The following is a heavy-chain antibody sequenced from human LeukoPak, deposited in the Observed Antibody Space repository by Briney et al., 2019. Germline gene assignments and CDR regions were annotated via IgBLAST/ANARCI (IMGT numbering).Heavy chain of an antibody. V-gene: IGHV4-34*01. CDR1: GGSFSGYY. CDR2: INHSGNT. J-gene: IGHJ4*02. D-gene: IGHD3-22*01. Sequence: KPSETLSLTCAVYGGSFSGYYWSWIRQPPGKGLEWIGEINHSGNTNYNPSLKSRVTISVDTSKNQFSLKLSSVTAADTAVYYCARGPYDSRRDWGQGTLVTVSS. CDR3: ARGPYDSRRD.